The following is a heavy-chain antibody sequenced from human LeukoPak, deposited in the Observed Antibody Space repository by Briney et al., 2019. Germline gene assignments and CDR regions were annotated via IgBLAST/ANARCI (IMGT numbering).Heavy chain of an antibody. V-gene: IGHV1-69*13. CDR2: IIPIFGTA. CDR1: GGTFSSYA. D-gene: IGHD5-18*01. Sequence: VASVKVSCKASGGTFSSYAISWVRQAPGQGLEWMGGIIPIFGTANYAQKFQGRVTITADESTSTAYMELSSLRSEDTAVYYCARGRVMLLGGYSYGYVGAFDIWGQGTMVTVSS. CDR3: ARGRVMLLGGYSYGYVGAFDI. J-gene: IGHJ3*02.